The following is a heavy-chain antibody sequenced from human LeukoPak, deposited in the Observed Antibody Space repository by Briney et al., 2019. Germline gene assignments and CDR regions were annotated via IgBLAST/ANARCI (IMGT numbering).Heavy chain of an antibody. V-gene: IGHV3-11*01. CDR2: ISSSGNSI. Sequence: SGGSLRLSCAAAGFTFSDYYMSWIRQAPGKGLEWVSYISSSGNSIYYADSVKGRFTISRDNAKNSLYLQMNSLRAEDTAVYYCAICRYYDRDAFDMWGQGTMVTVSS. J-gene: IGHJ3*02. D-gene: IGHD3-22*01. CDR3: AICRYYDRDAFDM. CDR1: GFTFSDYY.